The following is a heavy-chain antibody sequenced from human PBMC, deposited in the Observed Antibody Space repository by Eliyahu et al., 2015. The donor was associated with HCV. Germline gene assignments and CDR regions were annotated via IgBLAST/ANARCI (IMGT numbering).Heavy chain of an antibody. CDR3: ARGVDY. CDR1: GGSSSGYY. CDR2: INQSGNT. J-gene: IGHJ4*02. Sequence: QVQLRQWGAGLLKPSXTLSLXXAVYGGSSSGYYWTWFRQSPGKGLEWIGEINQSGNTNYNPSLKSRVSISVDPSKNQFSLTLNSVTAADTGFYYCARGVDYWGQGTLVTVSS. V-gene: IGHV4-34*01.